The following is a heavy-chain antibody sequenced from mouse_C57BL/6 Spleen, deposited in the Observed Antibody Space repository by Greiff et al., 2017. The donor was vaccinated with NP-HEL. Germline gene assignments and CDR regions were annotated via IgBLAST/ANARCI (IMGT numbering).Heavy chain of an antibody. CDR1: GYSITSGYY. V-gene: IGHV3-6*01. CDR2: ISYDGSN. D-gene: IGHD2-1*01. Sequence: EVKLQESGPGLVKPSQSLSLTCSVTGYSITSGYYWNWIRQFPGNKLEWMGNISYDGSNNYNPSLKNRISITRDTSKNQFFLKLNSVTTEDTATYYCASYGNYFDYWGQGTTLTVSS. CDR3: ASYGNYFDY. J-gene: IGHJ2*01.